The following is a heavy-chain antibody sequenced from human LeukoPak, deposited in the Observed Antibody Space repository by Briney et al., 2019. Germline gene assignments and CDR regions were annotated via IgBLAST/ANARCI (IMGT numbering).Heavy chain of an antibody. CDR3: ARSILRHYFDSSGYYPYYFDY. D-gene: IGHD3-22*01. V-gene: IGHV4-39*07. CDR1: GGSFSSSSYY. J-gene: IGHJ4*02. CDR2: INYRGSN. Sequence: NASETLSLTCTVSGGSFSSSSYYWGWIRQPPGKGLEWVGSINYRGSNYHNSSPKSRVTMSVDTSKNQFSLKLSSVTAADTAVYYCARSILRHYFDSSGYYPYYFDYWGQGMLVTVSS.